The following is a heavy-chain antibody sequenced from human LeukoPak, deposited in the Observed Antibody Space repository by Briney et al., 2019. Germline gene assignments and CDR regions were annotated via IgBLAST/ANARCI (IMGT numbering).Heavy chain of an antibody. CDR1: GYSITSGYY. V-gene: IGHV4-38-2*02. J-gene: IGHJ4*02. CDR3: ARYCSSTTCYTRGADY. Sequence: SETLSLTCSVSGYSITSGYYWGWIRQPPGKGLEWIGSIYHTGNTFYDPSFNSRVTISVDTSKNQFSLSLSSVTAADTAVYYCARYCSSTTCYTRGADYWGQGTLVTVSS. CDR2: IYHTGNT. D-gene: IGHD2-2*02.